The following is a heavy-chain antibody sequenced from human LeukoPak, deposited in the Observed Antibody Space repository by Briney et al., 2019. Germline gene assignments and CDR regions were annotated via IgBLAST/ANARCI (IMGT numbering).Heavy chain of an antibody. CDR1: GFTFSSYA. CDR3: ASYSPPMDHYYYYYMDV. CDR2: ISGSGGST. Sequence: GGSLRLSCAASGFTFSSYAMSCVRQAPGKGLEWVSAISGSGGSTYYADSVKGRFTISRDNSKNTLYLQMNSLRAEDTAVYYCASYSPPMDHYYYYYMDVWGKGTTVTVSS. V-gene: IGHV3-23*01. J-gene: IGHJ6*03. D-gene: IGHD4-11*01.